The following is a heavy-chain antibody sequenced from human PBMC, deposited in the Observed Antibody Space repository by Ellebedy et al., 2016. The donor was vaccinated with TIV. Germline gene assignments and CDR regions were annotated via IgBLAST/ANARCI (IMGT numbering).Heavy chain of an antibody. Sequence: MPSETLSLTCTVSGGSISPYYWSWIRQPPGKGLEWIGYISYSGTTNYNPYLQSCVTISADTSKNQFSLKLTSVTAADTAVYYCARVVWQLPVSYAFDIWGQGTMVTVSS. V-gene: IGHV4-59*01. J-gene: IGHJ3*02. CDR3: ARVVWQLPVSYAFDI. CDR2: ISYSGTT. D-gene: IGHD2-15*01. CDR1: GGSISPYY.